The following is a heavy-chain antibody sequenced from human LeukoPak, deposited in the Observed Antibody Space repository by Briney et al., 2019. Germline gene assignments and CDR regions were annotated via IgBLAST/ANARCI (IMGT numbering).Heavy chain of an antibody. Sequence: SETLSLTCTISGGSVSDYYWSWIRQSPGKGLEWIGYIYHTGSTSYSPSLKSRVTISADTSQNQFSLKLSSVTAADTAVYYCASRKLGNDYWGQGALVTVSS. CDR2: IYHTGST. J-gene: IGHJ4*02. CDR3: ASRKLGNDY. D-gene: IGHD7-27*01. V-gene: IGHV4-59*02. CDR1: GGSVSDYY.